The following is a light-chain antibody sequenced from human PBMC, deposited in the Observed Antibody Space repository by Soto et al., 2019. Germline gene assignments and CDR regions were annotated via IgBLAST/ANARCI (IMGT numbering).Light chain of an antibody. Sequence: EIVLTQSPGTLSLSPGERSTLSFMSIQSVSSNYLAWYQQKPGQAPRLLIYGASTRATGIPDRFSGSGSGTDFTLTISRLEPEDSAVYYCQQYGSSPTWTFGQGTKVDIK. CDR1: QSVSSNY. CDR3: QQYGSSPTWT. V-gene: IGKV3-20*01. CDR2: GAS. J-gene: IGKJ1*01.